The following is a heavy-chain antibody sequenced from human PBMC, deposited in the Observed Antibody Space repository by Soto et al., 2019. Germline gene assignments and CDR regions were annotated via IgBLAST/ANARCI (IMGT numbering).Heavy chain of an antibody. Sequence: PGGSLRLSCAASGFTFSSYAMSWVRQAPGKGLEWVSAISGSGGSTYYADSVKGRFTISRDNSKNTLYLQMNSLRAEDTAVYYCAKDDGSGSYYNWSPFDYWGQGTLVTVSS. CDR1: GFTFSSYA. CDR2: ISGSGGST. CDR3: AKDDGSGSYYNWSPFDY. V-gene: IGHV3-23*01. J-gene: IGHJ4*02. D-gene: IGHD3-10*01.